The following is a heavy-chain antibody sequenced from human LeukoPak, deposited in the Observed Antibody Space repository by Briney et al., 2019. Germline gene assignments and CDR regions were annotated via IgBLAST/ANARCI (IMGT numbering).Heavy chain of an antibody. CDR2: IYYSGST. V-gene: IGHV4-59*01. D-gene: IGHD2-2*01. CDR1: GGSISNYY. Sequence: SETLSLTCTISGGSISNYYWSWIRQPPGKGLEWIGYIYYSGSTNYNPSLKSRVTISVDTSKNQFSLKLSSVTAADTAVYYCARDQVIVVVPVAITVPSPGSLNYYYYGMDVWGQGTTVTVSS. J-gene: IGHJ6*02. CDR3: ARDQVIVVVPVAITVPSPGSLNYYYYGMDV.